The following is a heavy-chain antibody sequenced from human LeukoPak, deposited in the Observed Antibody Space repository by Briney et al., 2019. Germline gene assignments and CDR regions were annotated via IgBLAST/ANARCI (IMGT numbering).Heavy chain of an antibody. CDR1: GFTFSSYA. J-gene: IGHJ5*02. Sequence: GGSLRLSCAASGFTFSSYAMNWVRQAPGKGLEWVSGISGSGGSTSYADSVKGRFTISRDNSKNTLYLQMNSLRAEDTAVYYCARGAFYDFWSGYFRWSNWFDPWGQGTLVTVSS. D-gene: IGHD3-3*01. CDR3: ARGAFYDFWSGYFRWSNWFDP. V-gene: IGHV3-23*01. CDR2: ISGSGGST.